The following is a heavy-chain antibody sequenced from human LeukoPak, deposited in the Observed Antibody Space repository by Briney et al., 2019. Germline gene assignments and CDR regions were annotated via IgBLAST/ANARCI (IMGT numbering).Heavy chain of an antibody. V-gene: IGHV3-30*02. Sequence: GGSLRLSCAASGFTFSSYGMSWVRQAPGKGLEWVAFIRYDGSNKYYADSVKGRFTISRDNSKNTLYLQMNSLRAEDTAVYYCAELSAARDAFDIWGQGTMVTVSS. CDR3: AELSAARDAFDI. D-gene: IGHD6-6*01. CDR1: GFTFSSYG. CDR2: IRYDGSNK. J-gene: IGHJ3*02.